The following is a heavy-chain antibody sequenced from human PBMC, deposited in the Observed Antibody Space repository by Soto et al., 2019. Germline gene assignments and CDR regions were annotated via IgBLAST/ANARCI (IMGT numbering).Heavy chain of an antibody. Sequence: SETLSLTCAVYGGSFSGYYWNWIRQPPEKGLEWIGEISHSGSTNYNPSLKSRVTISLDTSKNQFSLKLSSVTAADTAVYYCARAGEMATTPPDYWGQGTLVTV. CDR3: ARAGEMATTPPDY. J-gene: IGHJ4*02. V-gene: IGHV4-34*01. CDR1: GGSFSGYY. D-gene: IGHD5-12*01. CDR2: ISHSGST.